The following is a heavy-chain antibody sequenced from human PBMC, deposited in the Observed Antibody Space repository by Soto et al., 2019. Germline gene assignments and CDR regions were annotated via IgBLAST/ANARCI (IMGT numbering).Heavy chain of an antibody. Sequence: SETLSLTCTVSGGSVSSGSYYWSWIRQPPGKGLEWIGYIYYSGSTNYNPSLKSRVTISVDTSKNQFSLKLSSVTAADTAVYYCARGREYCSSTSCMYGMDVWGQGTTVTVSS. V-gene: IGHV4-61*01. CDR3: ARGREYCSSTSCMYGMDV. D-gene: IGHD2-2*01. CDR2: IYYSGST. J-gene: IGHJ6*02. CDR1: GGSVSSGSYY.